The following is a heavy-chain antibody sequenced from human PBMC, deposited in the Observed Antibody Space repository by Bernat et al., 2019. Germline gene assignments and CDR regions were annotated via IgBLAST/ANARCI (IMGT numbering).Heavy chain of an antibody. CDR2: ISYDGSNK. J-gene: IGHJ6*02. V-gene: IGHV3-30*18. D-gene: IGHD6-6*01. CDR1: GFTFSSYG. CDR3: AKDLKQLYYYYYGMDV. Sequence: QVQLVESGGGVVQPGRSLRLSCAASGFTFSSYGMHGVRQAPGKGLEWVAVISYDGSNKYYADSVKGRFTISRDNSKNTLYLQMNSLRAEDTAVYYCAKDLKQLYYYYYGMDVWGQGTTVTVSS.